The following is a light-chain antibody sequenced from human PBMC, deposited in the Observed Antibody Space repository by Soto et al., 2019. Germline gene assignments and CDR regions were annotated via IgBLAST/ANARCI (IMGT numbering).Light chain of an antibody. CDR1: QSGGRN. CDR3: QQYNKWPYT. V-gene: IGKV3-15*01. CDR2: GTS. J-gene: IGKJ2*01. Sequence: EIVMTQSPVALSVSPGESAALSCRASQSGGRNFAWYQQRPGQAPRVLIYGTSTRATGVPARFSGSGSGTDFTLTISSLQSEDFAVYYCQQYNKWPYTFGQGTRLEIK.